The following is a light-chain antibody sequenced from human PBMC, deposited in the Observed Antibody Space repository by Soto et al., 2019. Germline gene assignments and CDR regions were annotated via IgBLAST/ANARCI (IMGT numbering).Light chain of an antibody. CDR3: QQYGSSPRT. V-gene: IGKV3-20*01. J-gene: IGKJ5*01. CDR1: QSVSSR. CDR2: GAS. Sequence: IVMTHSPGTLSLSPGERATLSCRASQSVSSRLAWYQQKPGQAPRLLISGASSRATGIPDRFSGSGSGTDFTLTISRLEPEDFAVYYCQQYGSSPRTFGQGTRL.